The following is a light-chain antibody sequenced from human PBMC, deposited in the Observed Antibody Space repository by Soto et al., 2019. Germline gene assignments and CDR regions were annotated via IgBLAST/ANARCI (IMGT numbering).Light chain of an antibody. CDR2: KAS. J-gene: IGKJ3*01. V-gene: IGKV1-5*03. Sequence: DIQMTQSPSTLSASVGDRVTITCRASQTIDSWLAWYQQRPGKPPNLLIYKASTLASGVPSRFSGSGFGTEFTLTISSLQPDDFATYYCQQYNSYLLTFGPGTKVDIK. CDR1: QTIDSW. CDR3: QQYNSYLLT.